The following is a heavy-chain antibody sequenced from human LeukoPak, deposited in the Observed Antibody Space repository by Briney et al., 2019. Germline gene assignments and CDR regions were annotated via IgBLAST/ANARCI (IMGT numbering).Heavy chain of an antibody. Sequence: GGSLRLSCAASGFTFNSYAMNWVRQAPGKGLEWVSSISGGGGTIYYADSVEGRFTISRDNAKNSLYLQMHSLSAEDTAIYYCAKAMMTMVRVLDAWGQGTLVTVPS. V-gene: IGHV3-23*01. CDR1: GFTFNSYA. CDR2: ISGGGGTI. J-gene: IGHJ5*02. D-gene: IGHD3-10*01. CDR3: AKAMMTMVRVLDA.